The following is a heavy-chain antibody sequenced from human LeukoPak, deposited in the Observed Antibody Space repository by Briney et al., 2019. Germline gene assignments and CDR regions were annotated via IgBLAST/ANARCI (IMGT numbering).Heavy chain of an antibody. CDR3: ARGTSNYKTGTRVGGMDV. CDR2: ISASGNII. Sequence: GGSLRLSCSASEFVFSNFGMNWVRQTPEKGLDWVAYISASGNIIHYAGSVQGRFIVSRDNDNNSLFLEMKSLKGDDTALYYCARGTSNYKTGTRVGGMDVWGQGTMVAVSS. CDR1: EFVFSNFG. V-gene: IGHV3-21*06. D-gene: IGHD1/OR15-1a*01. J-gene: IGHJ6*02.